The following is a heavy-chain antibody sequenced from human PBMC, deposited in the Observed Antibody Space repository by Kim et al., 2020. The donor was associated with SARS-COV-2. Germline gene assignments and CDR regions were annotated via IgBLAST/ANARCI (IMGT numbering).Heavy chain of an antibody. J-gene: IGHJ5*02. V-gene: IGHV3-23*01. CDR1: GFTFITYA. D-gene: IGHD3-3*01. CDR2: IGGSGVNT. Sequence: GGSLRLSCSASGFTFITYAMSWVRQSPGKGLEWVSAIGGSGVNTFYADSVEGRFTISRDNSKNTMFLQMNSLRANDTGVYYCTTVPPGAIFGPFDPWGQG. CDR3: TTVPPGAIFGPFDP.